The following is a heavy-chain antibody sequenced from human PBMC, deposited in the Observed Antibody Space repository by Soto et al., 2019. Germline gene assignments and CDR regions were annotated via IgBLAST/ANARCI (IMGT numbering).Heavy chain of an antibody. Sequence: PGGSLRLSCAASGFTFSSYAMSWVRQAPGKGLEWVSAISGSGGSTYYADSVKGRFTISRDNSKNTLYLQMNSLTDEDTAVYYWARGWVWDLLESFDHWGQGVPVTVSS. CDR3: ARGWVWDLLESFDH. CDR2: ISGSGGST. D-gene: IGHD1-26*01. V-gene: IGHV3-23*01. CDR1: GFTFSSYA. J-gene: IGHJ4*02.